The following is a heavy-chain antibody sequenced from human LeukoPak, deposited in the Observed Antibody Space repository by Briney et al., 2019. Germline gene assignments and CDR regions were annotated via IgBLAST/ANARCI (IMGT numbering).Heavy chain of an antibody. Sequence: GGSLRLSCAASGFTFDDYAMHWVRQAPGKGLEWVSGISWHSENIVYADSVKGRFTISRDNAKNSLYLQMNSLRAEDTALYYCVKDVCSSIDKCNSVARTFEYYFDYWGQGALVTVSS. CDR2: ISWHSENI. CDR3: VKDVCSSIDKCNSVARTFEYYFDY. J-gene: IGHJ4*02. V-gene: IGHV3-9*01. CDR1: GFTFDDYA. D-gene: IGHD6-19*01.